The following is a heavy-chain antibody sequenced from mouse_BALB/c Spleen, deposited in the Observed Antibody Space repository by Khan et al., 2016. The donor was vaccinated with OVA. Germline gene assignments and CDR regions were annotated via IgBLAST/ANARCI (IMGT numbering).Heavy chain of an antibody. CDR2: ISTYYGHA. Sequence: QVQLKESGAELVRPGVSVKISCKGSGYTFTDFTMHWVKQSHAMSLEWIGVISTYYGHATYNQKFKDKATMPVDKSSSTAYMELARVTTEDSAIYYWTRGGGRNGFDYWGQGTLVTVSA. CDR3: TRGGGRNGFDY. J-gene: IGHJ3*01. V-gene: IGHV1S137*01. CDR1: GYTFTDFT.